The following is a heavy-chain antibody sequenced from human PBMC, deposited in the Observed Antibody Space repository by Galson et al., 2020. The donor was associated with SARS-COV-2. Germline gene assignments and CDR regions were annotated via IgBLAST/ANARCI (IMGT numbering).Heavy chain of an antibody. D-gene: IGHD3-10*01. CDR3: AKPHSHYYGSGGYIDY. V-gene: IGHV3-23*01. J-gene: IGHJ4*02. CDR2: ISGSGGST. Sequence: GGSLRLSCAASGFTFSSYAMSWVRQAPGKGLEWVSAISGSGGSTYYADSVKGRFTIPRDNPKNTPNLQMNSLRAEDTAVYYCAKPHSHYYGSGGYIDYGGQGTLVTVSS. CDR1: GFTFSSYA.